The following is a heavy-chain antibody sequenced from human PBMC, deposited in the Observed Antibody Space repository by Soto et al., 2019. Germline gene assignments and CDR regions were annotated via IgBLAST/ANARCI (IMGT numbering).Heavy chain of an antibody. D-gene: IGHD3-10*01. CDR1: GGSVSSSSYY. V-gene: IGHV4-39*01. CDR3: ARGAQTYYYGTGSYSKVLTRDKKIDY. CDR2: VYYSGST. Sequence: SETLSLTCTVSGGSVSSSSYYWGWVRQPPGKGLEWIGSVYYSGSTYYNPSLESRVTISVDKSKNQFSLKLMSLTAADTAVYYCARGAQTYYYGTGSYSKVLTRDKKIDYWGQGTLVTVSS. J-gene: IGHJ4*02.